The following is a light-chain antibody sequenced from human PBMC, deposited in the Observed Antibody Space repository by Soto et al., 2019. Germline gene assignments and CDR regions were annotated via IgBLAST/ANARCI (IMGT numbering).Light chain of an antibody. CDR2: AAS. CDR3: QQSYSTPT. J-gene: IGKJ2*01. V-gene: IGKV1-39*01. CDR1: QSISHY. Sequence: DIQMTQSPSSLSASVGDRVTITCRASQSISHYLNWYQQRPGKAPKLLIYAASSLQSGVPSRFSGSGSGTDFTLTISSLQPEEFATYYCQQSYSTPTFGQGTKLEIK.